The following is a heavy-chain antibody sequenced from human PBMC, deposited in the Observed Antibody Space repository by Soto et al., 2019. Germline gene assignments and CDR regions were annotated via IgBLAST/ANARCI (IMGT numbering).Heavy chain of an antibody. CDR2: IIPIFGTA. CDR1: GGTFSSYA. V-gene: IGHV1-69*13. CDR3: ARTWNERRFLEWLLPRGSYYYYYGMDV. D-gene: IGHD3-3*01. Sequence: SVKVSCKASGGTFSSYAISWVRQAPGQGLEWMGGIIPIFGTANYAQKFQGRVTITADESTSTAYMELSSLRSEDTAVYYCARTWNERRFLEWLLPRGSYYYYYGMDVWGQGTTVTVS. J-gene: IGHJ6*02.